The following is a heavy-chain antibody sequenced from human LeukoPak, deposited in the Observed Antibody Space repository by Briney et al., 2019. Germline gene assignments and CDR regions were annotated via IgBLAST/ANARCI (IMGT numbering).Heavy chain of an antibody. Sequence: GAXVKVSCKASGGTFSSYAISWVRQAPGQGLEWMGGIIPIFGTANYAQKFQGRVTITADESTSTAYMELSSLRSEDTAVYYCARDKRGDWSVFDYWGQGTLVTVSS. D-gene: IGHD3/OR15-3a*01. CDR2: IIPIFGTA. CDR1: GGTFSSYA. CDR3: ARDKRGDWSVFDY. V-gene: IGHV1-69*01. J-gene: IGHJ4*02.